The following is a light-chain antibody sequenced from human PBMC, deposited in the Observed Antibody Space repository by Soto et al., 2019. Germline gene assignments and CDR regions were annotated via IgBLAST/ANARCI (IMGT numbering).Light chain of an antibody. CDR2: NSS. CDR3: QLRSNWPPIT. Sequence: EIVMTQSPATLSMSPGERATLSCRASQSVSTNSAWYQQRPGQAPRLLIYNSSTRATGIPARFSGSGSGTEFTLTISSLEPEDFAVYYCQLRSNWPPITFGQGTRLEIK. CDR1: QSVSTN. V-gene: IGKV3-11*01. J-gene: IGKJ5*01.